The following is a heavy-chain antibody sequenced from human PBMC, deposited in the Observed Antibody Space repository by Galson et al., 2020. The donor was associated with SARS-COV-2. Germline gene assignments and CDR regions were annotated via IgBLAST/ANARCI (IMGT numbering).Heavy chain of an antibody. V-gene: IGHV4-39*01. CDR3: AADYYYDSSGYYSAEYFQH. D-gene: IGHD3-22*01. CDR2: IYYSGST. Sequence: ETSETLSLTCTVSGGSISSSSYYWGWIRQPPGKGLEWIGSIYYSGSTYYNPSLKSRVTISVDTSKNQFSLKLSSVTAADTAVYYCAADYYYDSSGYYSAEYFQHWGQGTLVTVSS. J-gene: IGHJ1*01. CDR1: GGSISSSSYY.